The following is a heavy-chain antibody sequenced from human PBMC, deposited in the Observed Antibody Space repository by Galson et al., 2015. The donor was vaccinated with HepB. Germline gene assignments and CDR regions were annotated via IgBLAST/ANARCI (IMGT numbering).Heavy chain of an antibody. CDR1: GFTFSSYT. J-gene: IGHJ4*02. V-gene: IGHV3-48*01. CDR2: ISTTSDNK. D-gene: IGHD1-26*01. Sequence: SLRLSCAASGFTFSSYTMNWVRQAPGKGLEWISYISTTSDNKFSADSVKGRFIISRDNAKNLLYLQMNSLGAEDTAVYYCTRIALSGSYWYFDYWGQGALVTGSS. CDR3: TRIALSGSYWYFDY.